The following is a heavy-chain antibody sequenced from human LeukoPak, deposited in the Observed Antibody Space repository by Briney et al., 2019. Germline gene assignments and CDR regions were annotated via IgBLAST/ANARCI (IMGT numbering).Heavy chain of an antibody. CDR3: ARGRDAYYFDY. Sequence: ASVKVSCKTSGYTFANFGLSWVRQAPGQGLKWMGWISAYNGNTKYAQRLQGRVTLTTDASTSTAYMELRSLRSDDTAVYYCARGRDAYYFDYWGQGTLVTVSS. D-gene: IGHD3-16*01. J-gene: IGHJ4*02. CDR2: ISAYNGNT. CDR1: GYTFANFG. V-gene: IGHV1-18*01.